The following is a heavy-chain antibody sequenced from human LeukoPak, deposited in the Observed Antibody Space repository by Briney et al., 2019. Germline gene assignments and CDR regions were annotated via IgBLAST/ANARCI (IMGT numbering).Heavy chain of an antibody. Sequence: SETLSLTCTVSGGSLSSYYWIWIRQPPGKGLEWIGQIYYSGSTNYNTSLKSRVTLSVDTSKNQFSLKLNFVSAADTAVYYCARRSPLVGAPFDIWGQGTVLTVSS. J-gene: IGHJ3*02. CDR2: IYYSGST. D-gene: IGHD1-26*01. CDR1: GGSLSSYY. V-gene: IGHV4-59*08. CDR3: ARRSPLVGAPFDI.